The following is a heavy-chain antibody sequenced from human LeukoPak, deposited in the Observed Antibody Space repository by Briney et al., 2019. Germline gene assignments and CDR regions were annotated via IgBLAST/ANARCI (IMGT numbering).Heavy chain of an antibody. CDR3: ARLYTTLTRPIWGRFDS. CDR2: IYPGDSHT. Sequence: GESLKISFKTSGYTFTNYWIAWVRQMPGQGLEWMGIIYPGDSHTRYSPSSQGQVTISADKSITTAYLQWSSLKASDTAIYYCARLYTTLTRPIWGRFDSWGQGTLVTVSS. V-gene: IGHV5-51*01. J-gene: IGHJ5*01. D-gene: IGHD3-16*01. CDR1: GYTFTNYW.